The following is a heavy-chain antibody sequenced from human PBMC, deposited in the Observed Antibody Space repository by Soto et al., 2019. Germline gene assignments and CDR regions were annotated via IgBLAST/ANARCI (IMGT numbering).Heavy chain of an antibody. V-gene: IGHV1-69*13. CDR2: IIPIFGTA. CDR3: ARGLRYCTNGVCYSPYYYYYGMDV. Sequence: GTSVKVSCKASGYIFTSYGIGWVRQAPGQGLEWMGGIIPIFGTANYAQKFQGRVTITADESTSTAYMELSSLRSEDTAVYYCARGLRYCTNGVCYSPYYYYYGMDVWGQGTTVTVSS. CDR1: GYIFTSYG. D-gene: IGHD2-8*01. J-gene: IGHJ6*02.